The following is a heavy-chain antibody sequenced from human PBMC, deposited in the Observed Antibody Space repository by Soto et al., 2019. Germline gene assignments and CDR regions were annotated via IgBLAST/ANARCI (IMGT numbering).Heavy chain of an antibody. J-gene: IGHJ4*02. CDR2: INPNSGGT. D-gene: IGHD2-15*01. CDR1: GYTITGYY. Sequence: ASVKVSCKASGYTITGYYMHWVRQAPGQGLEWMGWINPNSGGTNYAQKFQGRVTMTRDTSISTAYMELSRLRSDDTAVYYCARVNVVVVAATREYYFDYWGQGTLVTVSS. V-gene: IGHV1-2*02. CDR3: ARVNVVVVAATREYYFDY.